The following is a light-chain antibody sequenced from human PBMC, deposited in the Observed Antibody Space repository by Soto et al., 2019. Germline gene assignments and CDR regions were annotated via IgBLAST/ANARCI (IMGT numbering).Light chain of an antibody. Sequence: DIQMTQSPSSVSASVGDRVTIPCRASQAISSWLAWYQQKPGQAPRLLIFGASSLDRGVPSRFSGSGSGTAFTLTIRSPQHEDVATCYRQRAKSLPLTFGGGTKVEIK. J-gene: IGKJ4*01. CDR2: GAS. CDR3: QRAKSLPLT. CDR1: QAISSW. V-gene: IGKV1-12*01.